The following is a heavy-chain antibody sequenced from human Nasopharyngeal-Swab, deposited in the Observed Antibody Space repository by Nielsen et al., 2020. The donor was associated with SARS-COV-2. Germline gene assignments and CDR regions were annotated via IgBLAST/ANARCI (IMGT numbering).Heavy chain of an antibody. V-gene: IGHV1-69*13. CDR1: GGTFSSYA. CDR3: ASRPASVRAVAGATDY. J-gene: IGHJ4*02. D-gene: IGHD6-19*01. CDR2: IIPIFGTA. Sequence: SVKVSCKASGGTFSSYAISWVRQAPGQGLEWMGGIIPIFGTANYAQKFQGRVTITADESTSTAYMELSSLRSENTAVYYCASRPASVRAVAGATDYWGQGTLVTVSS.